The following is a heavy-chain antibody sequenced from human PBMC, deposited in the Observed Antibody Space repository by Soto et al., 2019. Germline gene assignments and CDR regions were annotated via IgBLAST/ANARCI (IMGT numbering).Heavy chain of an antibody. V-gene: IGHV4-4*02. J-gene: IGHJ6*02. D-gene: IGHD3-22*01. Sequence: SETRSLTCTVSGGSINRNNWWNWVRQPPGQGLEWIGEINHSGSTNYNPSLQSRVTISVDTSKNQFSLKLSSVTAADTAVYYCARRRYYDDSSGYYGMDVWGQGTTVTVPS. CDR1: GGSINRNNW. CDR3: ARRRYYDDSSGYYGMDV. CDR2: INHSGST.